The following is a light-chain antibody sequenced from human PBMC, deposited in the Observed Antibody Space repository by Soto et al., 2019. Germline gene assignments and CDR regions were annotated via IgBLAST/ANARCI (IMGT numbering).Light chain of an antibody. CDR3: SSYAGSNNYV. CDR2: EVS. J-gene: IGLJ1*01. CDR1: SSDVGGYNY. V-gene: IGLV2-8*01. Sequence: ALTQPPSASGSPGQSVTISCTGTSSDVGGYNYVSWYQQHPGKAPKLMIYEVSKRPSGVPDRFSGSKSGNTASLTVSGLQAEDEADYYCSSYAGSNNYVFGTGTKLT.